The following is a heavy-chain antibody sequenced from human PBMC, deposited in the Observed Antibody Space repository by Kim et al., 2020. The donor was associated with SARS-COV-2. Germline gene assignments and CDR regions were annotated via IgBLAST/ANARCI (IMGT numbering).Heavy chain of an antibody. CDR2: IYYSGST. V-gene: IGHV4-39*07. CDR3: ARGCGGGNDGGLTFDY. CDR1: GGSISSSSYY. J-gene: IGHJ4*02. D-gene: IGHD1-1*01. Sequence: SETLSLTCTVSGGSISSSSYYWGWIRQPPGKGLEWIGSIYYSGSTYYNPSLKSRVTISVDTSKNQFSLKLSSVTAADTAVYYCARGCGGGNDGGLTFDYWGQGTLVTVSS.